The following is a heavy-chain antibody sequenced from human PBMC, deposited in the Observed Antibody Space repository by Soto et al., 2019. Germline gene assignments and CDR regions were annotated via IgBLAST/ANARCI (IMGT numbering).Heavy chain of an antibody. V-gene: IGHV3-7*04. CDR1: GFTFSSYW. J-gene: IGHJ3*01. CDR3: ARGDYYDTSGPFSDAFDV. CDR2: IKPDGSEK. D-gene: IGHD3-22*01. Sequence: SLRLSCAASGFTFSSYWMSWVRQAPGKGLEWVANIKPDGSEKWYVDSVKGRSTISRDNAKNSLHLSMNSLRDEDTAVYYCARGDYYDTSGPFSDAFDVWGQGTKVTVSS.